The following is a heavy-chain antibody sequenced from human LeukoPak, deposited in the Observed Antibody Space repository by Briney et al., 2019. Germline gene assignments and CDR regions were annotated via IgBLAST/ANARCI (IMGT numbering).Heavy chain of an antibody. CDR1: GFTFSSYS. J-gene: IGHJ4*02. Sequence: PGGSLRLSXAASGFTFSSYSMNWVGQAPGKGLEWVSSISSSSRYIYYTDSVKGRFTISRDNAKNSLYLQMNSLRAEDTAVYYCARVLSLQWLVNYYFDYWGQGTLVTVSS. D-gene: IGHD6-19*01. CDR2: ISSSSRYI. V-gene: IGHV3-21*01. CDR3: ARVLSLQWLVNYYFDY.